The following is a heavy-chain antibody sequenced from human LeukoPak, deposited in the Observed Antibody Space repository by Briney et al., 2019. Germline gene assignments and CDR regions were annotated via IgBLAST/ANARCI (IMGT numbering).Heavy chain of an antibody. V-gene: IGHV1-18*01. CDR1: GYTFTSYG. J-gene: IGHJ6*02. D-gene: IGHD3-9*01. CDR2: ISAYNGNT. Sequence: GASVKVSCKASGYTFTSYGISWVRQAPGQGLEWMGWISAYNGNTNYAQKLQGRVTMTTDTSTSTAYMELRSLRSDDTAVYYCARESPHYDILTGPEYYYYGMDVWGQGTTVTVSS. CDR3: ARESPHYDILTGPEYYYYGMDV.